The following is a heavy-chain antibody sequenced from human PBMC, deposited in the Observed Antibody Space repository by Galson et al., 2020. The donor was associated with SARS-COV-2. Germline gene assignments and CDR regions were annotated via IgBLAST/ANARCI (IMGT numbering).Heavy chain of an antibody. Sequence: HGESLKISCKAFGYSFTSYWIGWVRQMPGKGLECTGIIYPADSETRYSPSFQGQVTISADKSITTAYLQWTSLKASDTATYYWARSSSSSIDYWGQGTLVTVSS. CDR1: GYSFTSYW. J-gene: IGHJ4*02. CDR2: IYPADSET. V-gene: IGHV5-51*01. D-gene: IGHD6-6*01. CDR3: ARSSSSSIDY.